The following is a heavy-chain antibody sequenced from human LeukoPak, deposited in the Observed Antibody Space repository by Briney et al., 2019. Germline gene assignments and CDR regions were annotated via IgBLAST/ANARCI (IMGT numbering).Heavy chain of an antibody. J-gene: IGHJ4*02. V-gene: IGHV3-30*18. CDR1: GFTFSSYG. Sequence: PGGSLRLSCAASGFTFSSYGMHWVRQAPGKGLEWVAVISYDGSNKYYADSVKGRFTISRNNSKNTLYLQMNSLRAEDTAVYYCAKEGGGYFDYWGQGTLVTVSS. CDR3: AKEGGGYFDY. CDR2: ISYDGSNK. D-gene: IGHD2-15*01.